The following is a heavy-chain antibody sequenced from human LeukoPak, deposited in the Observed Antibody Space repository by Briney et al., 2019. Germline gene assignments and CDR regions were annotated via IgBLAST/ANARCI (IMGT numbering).Heavy chain of an antibody. CDR1: GGSISSYY. CDR2: IYYSGST. V-gene: IGHV4-59*01. CDR3: ARDIFCSSTSCYFHAFDI. Sequence: PSETLSLTWTVSGGSISSYYWSWIRQPPGKGLEWIGYIYYSGSTNYNPSLKSRVTISVDTSKNQFSLKLSSVTAADTAVYYCARDIFCSSTSCYFHAFDIWGQGTMVTVSS. D-gene: IGHD2-2*01. J-gene: IGHJ3*02.